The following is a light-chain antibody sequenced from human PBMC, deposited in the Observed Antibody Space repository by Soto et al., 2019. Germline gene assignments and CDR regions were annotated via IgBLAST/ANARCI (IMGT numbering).Light chain of an antibody. J-gene: IGLJ1*01. V-gene: IGLV1-40*01. CDR3: QSYDSTLSARYV. CDR2: GNN. CDR1: SSNIGAGYD. Sequence: QAVVTQPPSVSGAPGQRVTISCTGSSSNIGAGYDVHWYQQRPGTAPKLLIVGNNNRPSGVPDRFSGSKSGTSASLAITGLQAEDEGDYYCQSYDSTLSARYVFGSGTKVTVL.